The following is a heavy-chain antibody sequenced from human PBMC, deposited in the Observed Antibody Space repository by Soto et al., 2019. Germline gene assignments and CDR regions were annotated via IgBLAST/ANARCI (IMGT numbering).Heavy chain of an antibody. CDR1: GGSISGYY. CDR2: IYYSGTT. CDR3: ARESYYGSGATVVAY. V-gene: IGHV4-59*01. J-gene: IGHJ4*02. Sequence: SETLSLTCTVSGGSISGYYWSWIRQPPGKGLEWIGYIYYSGTTSYNPSLNSRVTMSVDTSKNQFSLKVNSVTAADTAVYYCARESYYGSGATVVAYWGQGTLVTISS. D-gene: IGHD3-10*01.